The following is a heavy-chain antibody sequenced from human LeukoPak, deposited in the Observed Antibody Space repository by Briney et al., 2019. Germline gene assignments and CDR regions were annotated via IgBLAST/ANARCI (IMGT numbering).Heavy chain of an antibody. J-gene: IGHJ4*02. CDR3: ASLEPEATSPYFDY. Sequence: GRSLRLSCAASGFTFSSYAMHWVRQAPGKGLEWVAVISHDGSNKYYADSVKGRFTISRDNSKNTLYLQMNSLRAEDTAVYYCASLEPEATSPYFDYWGQGTLVTVSS. D-gene: IGHD1-26*01. V-gene: IGHV3-30-3*01. CDR1: GFTFSSYA. CDR2: ISHDGSNK.